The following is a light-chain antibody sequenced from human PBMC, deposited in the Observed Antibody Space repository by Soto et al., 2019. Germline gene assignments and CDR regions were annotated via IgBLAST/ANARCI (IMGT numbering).Light chain of an antibody. CDR1: MRDVGAYNL. J-gene: IGLJ3*02. Sequence: QSVPTQPASVSGSAGQSITISCSGTMRDVGAYNLVSWYQQHPGTAPKLIIYEVRNRPSGLSSRFSGSRAGNTASLTISGLQPEDEGDYYCSAYTARSTLVFGGGTKVTVL. CDR3: SAYTARSTLV. CDR2: EVR. V-gene: IGLV2-14*01.